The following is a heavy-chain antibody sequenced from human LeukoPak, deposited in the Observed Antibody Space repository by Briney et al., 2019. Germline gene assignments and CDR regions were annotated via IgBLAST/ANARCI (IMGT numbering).Heavy chain of an antibody. V-gene: IGHV3-43D*03. J-gene: IGHJ4*02. CDR2: ISWDGRTS. D-gene: IGHD6-13*01. CDR3: AKELYSTSWYYFHY. Sequence: GGSLRLSCEASGFTFDDFAMHWVRQAPGKSLEWISLISWDGRTSYYADSVEGRFTISRDNSTNTLYLQMNSLRTEDTAFYFCAKELYSTSWYYFHYWGQGTLVTVSS. CDR1: GFTFDDFA.